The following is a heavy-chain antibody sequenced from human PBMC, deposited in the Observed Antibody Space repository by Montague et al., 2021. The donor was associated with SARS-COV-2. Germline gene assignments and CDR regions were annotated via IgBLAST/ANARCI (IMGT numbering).Heavy chain of an antibody. Sequence: SLRLSCAASGFSFSNRNMNWVRQAPGKGLEWVSFISSNSDFVHYADSVKGRFTISRDNAKNTLYLQMNSLSAEDSALYYCAREGGVSIFGVIIRSTNYYYGLDVWGHGTKVTVSS. D-gene: IGHD3-3*02. CDR2: ISSNSDFV. J-gene: IGHJ6*02. CDR1: GFSFSNRN. V-gene: IGHV3-21*06. CDR3: AREGGVSIFGVIIRSTNYYYGLDV.